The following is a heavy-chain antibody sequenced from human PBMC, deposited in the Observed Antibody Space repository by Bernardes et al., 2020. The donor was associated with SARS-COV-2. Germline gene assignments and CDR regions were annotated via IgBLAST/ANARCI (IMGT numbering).Heavy chain of an antibody. Sequence: GGSLRLSCAASGFTFSSYAMSWVRQAPGKGLEWVPAISGSGGSTYYADYVKGRFTISRDNSKNTLYLQMNSLRAEDTAVYYCAKAPFYYYDSSGYYSVYWGQGTLVTVSS. J-gene: IGHJ4*02. D-gene: IGHD3-22*01. V-gene: IGHV3-23*01. CDR2: ISGSGGST. CDR3: AKAPFYYYDSSGYYSVY. CDR1: GFTFSSYA.